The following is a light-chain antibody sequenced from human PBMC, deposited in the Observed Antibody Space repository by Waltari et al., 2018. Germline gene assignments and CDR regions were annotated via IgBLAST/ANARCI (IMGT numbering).Light chain of an antibody. V-gene: IGKV1-33*01. J-gene: IGKJ5*01. CDR2: DTS. CDR3: QQYENFPVT. CDR1: QDISNY. Sequence: DIQVTQSPSSLSASVGDRVTITYQASQDISNYLNWYQQKPGKAPKLLIYDTSHLQTGVPSRFSGTGGGTDFTFTISSLQPEDIATYYCQQYENFPVTFGQGTRLEIK.